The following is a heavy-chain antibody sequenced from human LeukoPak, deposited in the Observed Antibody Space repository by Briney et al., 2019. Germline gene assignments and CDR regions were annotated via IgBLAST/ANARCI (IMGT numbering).Heavy chain of an antibody. D-gene: IGHD3-22*01. CDR3: ARGPYSYDSSGAFDI. J-gene: IGHJ3*02. CDR1: GDSISSGDYY. CDR2: ISSSGST. V-gene: IGHV4-61*02. Sequence: TSETLSLTCTVSGDSISSGDYYWSWIRQPAGKGLEWIGRISSSGSTNYNPSLRSRVTISVDTSKNQFSLKLSSVTAADTAVYFCARGPYSYDSSGAFDIWGQGTMVTVSS.